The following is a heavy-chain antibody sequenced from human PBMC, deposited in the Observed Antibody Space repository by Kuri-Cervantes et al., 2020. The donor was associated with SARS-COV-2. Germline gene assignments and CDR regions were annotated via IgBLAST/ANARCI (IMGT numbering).Heavy chain of an antibody. CDR2: IYYGGST. CDR1: GGSISSSSYY. Sequence: ESLKISCTVSGGSISSSSYYWGWIRQPPGKGLEWIGSIYYGGSTYYNPSLKSRVTISVDTSKNQFSLKLSSVTAADAAVYYCARGVAGVEHTVVLIATYYYHYYLDVWGKGTTVTVSS. D-gene: IGHD2-21*01. V-gene: IGHV4-39*01. J-gene: IGHJ6*03. CDR3: ARGVAGVEHTVVLIATYYYHYYLDV.